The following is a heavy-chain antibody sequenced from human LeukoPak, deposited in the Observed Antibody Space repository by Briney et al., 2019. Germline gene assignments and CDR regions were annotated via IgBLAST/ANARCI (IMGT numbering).Heavy chain of an antibody. CDR1: EVIFSNFW. CDR2: INQDGSEK. Sequence: GGSLRLSCVDSEVIFSNFWMTWVRQAPGKGLEWVANINQDGSEKYSADSVRGRFTISRDNAKNSLYLQMNSLRAEDTAVYYCARDVEQWLVTQVGYFDFWGQGTLVTVSS. D-gene: IGHD6-19*01. V-gene: IGHV3-7*01. CDR3: ARDVEQWLVTQVGYFDF. J-gene: IGHJ4*02.